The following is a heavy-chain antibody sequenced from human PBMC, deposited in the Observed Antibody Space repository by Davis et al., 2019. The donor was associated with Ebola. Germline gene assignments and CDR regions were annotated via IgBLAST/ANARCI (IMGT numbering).Heavy chain of an antibody. CDR3: AKDGPVPNYYHSSGYSLAIDR. V-gene: IGHV3-23*01. CDR2: VSGSGGST. J-gene: IGHJ5*02. D-gene: IGHD3-22*01. CDR1: GFIFSNYD. Sequence: PGGSLRLSCAASGFIFSNYDMSWVRQVPGKGLEWVSTVSGSGGSTHYSDSVRGRFSISRDNSKNTLYLQMNSLRAEDTAVYYCAKDGPVPNYYHSSGYSLAIDRWGLGTLVTVSS.